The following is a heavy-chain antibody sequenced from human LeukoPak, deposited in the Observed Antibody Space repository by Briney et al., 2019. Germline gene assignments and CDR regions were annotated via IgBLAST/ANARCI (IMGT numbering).Heavy chain of an antibody. CDR1: GGSFSGYY. Sequence: SETLSLTCAGYGGSFSGYYWSWIRQPPGKGLEWIGEINHSGSTNYNPSLKSRVTISVDTSKNQFSLKLSSVTAADTAVYYCARERAVAAPRELNFDYWGQGTLVTVSS. D-gene: IGHD6-19*01. CDR3: ARERAVAAPRELNFDY. J-gene: IGHJ4*02. CDR2: INHSGST. V-gene: IGHV4-34*01.